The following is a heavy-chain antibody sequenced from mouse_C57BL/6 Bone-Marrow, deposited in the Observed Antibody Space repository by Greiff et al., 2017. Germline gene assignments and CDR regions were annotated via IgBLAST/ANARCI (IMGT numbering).Heavy chain of an antibody. J-gene: IGHJ3*01. V-gene: IGHV5-6*02. CDR1: GFTFSSYG. CDR3: VRLYYSSAY. D-gene: IGHD1-1*02. CDR2: ISSGGSYT. Sequence: EVMLVESGGDLVKPGGSLKLSCAASGFTFSSYGMSWVRQTPDKRLEWVATISSGGSYTYYPDSVKGRFTISRDNAKNTLYLQMSSLKSEDTAMYDCVRLYYSSAYWGQGTLVTVSA.